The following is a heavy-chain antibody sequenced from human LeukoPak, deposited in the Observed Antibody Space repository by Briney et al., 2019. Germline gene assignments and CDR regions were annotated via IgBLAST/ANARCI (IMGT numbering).Heavy chain of an antibody. CDR2: ISYDGSSK. CDR1: GFTFSRYA. J-gene: IGHJ1*01. V-gene: IGHV3-30*04. Sequence: GGSLRLSCAASGFTFSRYAGHWVRQAPGKGVEWVAIISYDGSSKYYADSVKGRFTISRDNSKNTLYLQMNSLRAEDTALYYCARSYSSSWYDSYFQHWGQGTLVIVSS. CDR3: ARSYSSSWYDSYFQH. D-gene: IGHD6-13*01.